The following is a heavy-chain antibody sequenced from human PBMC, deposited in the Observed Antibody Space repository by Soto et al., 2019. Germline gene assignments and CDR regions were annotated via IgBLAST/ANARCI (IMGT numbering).Heavy chain of an antibody. CDR3: AVGVVWIFGDIYYGMDG. CDR1: GGSIPSGGYY. J-gene: IGHJ6*02. CDR2: IYYKCSS. D-gene: IGHD2-15*01. Sequence: QVQLQVSGPGLVKPSQTLSLTCTVSGGSIPSGGYYLIWIRQHPAKALALIGYIYYKCSSYYIPSLTSQVTISVNTSRTPVSLKLSSVTAADTSVYYCAVGVVWIFGDIYYGMDGWGQGSTGIVSS. V-gene: IGHV4-31*01.